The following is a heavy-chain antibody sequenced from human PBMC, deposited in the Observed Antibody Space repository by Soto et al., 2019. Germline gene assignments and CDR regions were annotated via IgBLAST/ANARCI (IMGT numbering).Heavy chain of an antibody. V-gene: IGHV4-4*02. J-gene: IGHJ4*02. D-gene: IGHD1-20*01. Sequence: QVQLQESGPGLVKPSGTLSLTCAVSGGSISSSNWWSWVRQPPGKGLEWIGEIYHSGSTNYNPSRRRRVTISVDKSKNQFSLKLSSVTAADTAVYYCARVQHNWNDLDYWGQGTLVTVSS. CDR3: ARVQHNWNDLDY. CDR1: GGSISSSNW. CDR2: IYHSGST.